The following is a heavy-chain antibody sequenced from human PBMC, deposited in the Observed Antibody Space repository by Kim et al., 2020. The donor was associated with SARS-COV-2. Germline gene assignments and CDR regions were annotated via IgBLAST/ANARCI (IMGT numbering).Heavy chain of an antibody. J-gene: IGHJ3*02. V-gene: IGHV1-2*02. CDR3: ARGGLTAMVTGGDI. D-gene: IGHD5-18*01. Sequence: AQKFQGRVTMTRDTSISTAYMELSRLRSDDTAVYYCARGGLTAMVTGGDIWGQGTMVTVSS.